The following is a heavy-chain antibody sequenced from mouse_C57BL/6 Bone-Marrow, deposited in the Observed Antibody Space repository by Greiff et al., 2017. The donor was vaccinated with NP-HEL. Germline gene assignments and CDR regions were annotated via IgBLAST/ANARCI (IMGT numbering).Heavy chain of an antibody. J-gene: IGHJ3*01. D-gene: IGHD1-1*01. V-gene: IGHV1-50*01. Sequence: QVQLQQPGAELVKPGASVKLSCKASGYTFTSYWLQWVKQRPGQGLEWIGEIDPSDSYTNYNQKFKGKATLTVDTSSSTAYMQLSSLTSEDSSVYYCARSRFITTVVFPLNWCQGTLVTVSA. CDR1: GYTFTSYW. CDR3: ARSRFITTVVFPLN. CDR2: IDPSDSYT.